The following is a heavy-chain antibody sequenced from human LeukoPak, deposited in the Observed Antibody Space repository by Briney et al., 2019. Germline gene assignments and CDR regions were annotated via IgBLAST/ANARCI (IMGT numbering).Heavy chain of an antibody. V-gene: IGHV1-2*06. CDR2: INPNSGGT. J-gene: IGHJ4*02. D-gene: IGHD3-10*01. CDR1: GYTCTGYY. Sequence: ASVKVPCKASGYTCTGYYMHWVRQAPGQGLEWMGRINPNSGGTNYAQKFQGRVTMTRDTSISTAYMELSRLRSDDTAVYYCARDRDVLLWFGDTYYFDYWGQGTLVTVSS. CDR3: ARDRDVLLWFGDTYYFDY.